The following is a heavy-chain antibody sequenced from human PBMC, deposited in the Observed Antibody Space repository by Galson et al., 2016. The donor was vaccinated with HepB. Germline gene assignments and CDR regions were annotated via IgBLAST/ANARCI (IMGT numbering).Heavy chain of an antibody. Sequence: SLRLSCAASGFTFSTYGMHWVRQAPGRGLEWVAVISYDASNKFYADSVEGRFTISRDNSKNTLYLQMNSLRTEDTAIYYCAKVRWLRLVGDALDMWGQGTLVTVSS. J-gene: IGHJ3*02. CDR1: GFTFSTYG. D-gene: IGHD5-12*01. CDR3: AKVRWLRLVGDALDM. CDR2: ISYDASNK. V-gene: IGHV3-30*18.